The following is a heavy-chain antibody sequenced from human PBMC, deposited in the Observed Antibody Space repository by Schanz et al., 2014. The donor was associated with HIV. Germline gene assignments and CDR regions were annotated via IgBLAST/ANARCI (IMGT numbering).Heavy chain of an antibody. Sequence: VQVVESGGGLVQPGRSLRLSCAASGFTFSTYGMHWVRQAPGKGLEWVAVIWYDGSNKYYADSVKGRFTISRDNSKNTLYLQMNSLRAEDTAVYYCARGSGPYYYYYGMDVWGQGTTVTVSS. V-gene: IGHV3-33*01. CDR1: GFTFSTYG. CDR2: IWYDGSNK. CDR3: ARGSGPYYYYYGMDV. D-gene: IGHD3-10*01. J-gene: IGHJ6*02.